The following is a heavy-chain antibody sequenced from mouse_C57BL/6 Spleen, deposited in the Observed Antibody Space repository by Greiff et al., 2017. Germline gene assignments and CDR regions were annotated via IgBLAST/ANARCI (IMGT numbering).Heavy chain of an antibody. Sequence: QVQLQQSGAELVRPGTSVKMSCKASGYTFTNYWIGWAKQRPGHGLEWIGDIYPGGGYTNYNEKFKGKATLTADKSSSTAYMQFSSLTSEDSAIYDCARIGDGYFDVWGTGTTVTVSS. CDR3: ARIGDGYFDV. CDR1: GYTFTNYW. D-gene: IGHD3-1*01. J-gene: IGHJ1*03. V-gene: IGHV1-63*01. CDR2: IYPGGGYT.